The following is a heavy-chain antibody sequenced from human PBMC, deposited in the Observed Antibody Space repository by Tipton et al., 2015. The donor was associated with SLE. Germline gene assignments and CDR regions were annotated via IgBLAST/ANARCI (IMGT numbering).Heavy chain of an antibody. Sequence: TLSLTCTVSGGSISNYYWNWIRQPPGKGLEWIGYIYYSGSTNYNPSLKSRVTISVDTSKNQFSLKLSSVTAADTAVYYCARGVNYSDSSGYFLYFDYWGQGTLVTVSS. V-gene: IGHV4-59*12. D-gene: IGHD3-22*01. CDR3: ARGVNYSDSSGYFLYFDY. CDR1: GGSISNYY. CDR2: IYYSGST. J-gene: IGHJ4*02.